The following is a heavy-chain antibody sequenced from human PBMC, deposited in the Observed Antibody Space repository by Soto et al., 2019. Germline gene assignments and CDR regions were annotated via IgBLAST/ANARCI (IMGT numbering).Heavy chain of an antibody. V-gene: IGHV5-51*01. CDR3: ARAPVTLFRGYYYSYLDV. CDR1: GYSFTSYW. D-gene: IGHD4-17*01. J-gene: IGHJ6*03. CDR2: IYPGDSDT. Sequence: SGESLKISCKGSGYSFTSYWIGWVRQMPGKGLEWMGIIYPGDSDTRYSPSFQGQVTISADKSISTAYLQWSSLKASDTAMYYCARAPVTLFRGYYYSYLDVWGKGTTVTVSS.